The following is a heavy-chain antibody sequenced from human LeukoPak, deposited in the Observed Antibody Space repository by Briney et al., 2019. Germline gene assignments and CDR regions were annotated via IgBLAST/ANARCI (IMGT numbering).Heavy chain of an antibody. D-gene: IGHD3-10*01. J-gene: IGHJ6*04. CDR3: ATGLWFGKYLDV. CDR1: GGTFSSYA. CDR2: IIPIFGTA. Sequence: SVKVSCKASGGTFSSYAISWVRQAPGQGLEWMGGIIPIFGTANYAQKFQGRVTITADKSTSTAYMELSSLRSEDTAVYYCATGLWFGKYLDVWGKGTTVTISS. V-gene: IGHV1-69*06.